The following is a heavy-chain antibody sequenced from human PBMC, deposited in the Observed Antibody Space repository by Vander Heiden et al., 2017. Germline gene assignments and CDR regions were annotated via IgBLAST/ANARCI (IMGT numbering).Heavy chain of an antibody. Sequence: EVQLVESGGGLVQPGVSLRLSCAASGFAFRNYRMHWVRQTPGKGLVWVSRINGDGTTTAYADSVMGRFTISRDNAKNTLFLQMSSLRADDTALYYCARDVGDYISEYAFDYWGQGIQVTVSS. D-gene: IGHD4-17*01. CDR2: INGDGTTT. V-gene: IGHV3-74*01. CDR1: GFAFRNYR. CDR3: ARDVGDYISEYAFDY. J-gene: IGHJ4*02.